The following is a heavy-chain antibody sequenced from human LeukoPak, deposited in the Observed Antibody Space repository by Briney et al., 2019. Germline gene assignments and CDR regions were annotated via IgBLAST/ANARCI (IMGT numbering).Heavy chain of an antibody. CDR3: ARAPARWELLFDY. D-gene: IGHD2-15*01. V-gene: IGHV3-48*03. CDR2: ISSSGSTI. CDR1: GFTFSSYE. J-gene: IGHJ4*02. Sequence: GGSLRLSCAASGFTFSSYEMNWVRQAPGKGLEWVSYISSSGSTIYYADSVKGRFTISRDNAKNLLYLQMNSLRAEDTAVYYCARAPARWELLFDYWGQGTLVTVSS.